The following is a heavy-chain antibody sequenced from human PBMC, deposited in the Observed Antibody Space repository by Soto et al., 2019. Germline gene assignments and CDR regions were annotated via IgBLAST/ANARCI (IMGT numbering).Heavy chain of an antibody. D-gene: IGHD4-17*01. CDR2: ISWNSGSI. CDR1: GFTFDDYA. V-gene: IGHV3-9*01. J-gene: IGHJ6*03. CDR3: AKDTGYGDYYYMDV. Sequence: GGSLRLSCAASGFTFDDYAMYWVRQAPGKGLEWVSGISWNSGSIGYADSVKGRFTISRDNAKNSLYLQMNSLRAEDTALYYCAKDTGYGDYYYMDVWGKGTTVTVSS.